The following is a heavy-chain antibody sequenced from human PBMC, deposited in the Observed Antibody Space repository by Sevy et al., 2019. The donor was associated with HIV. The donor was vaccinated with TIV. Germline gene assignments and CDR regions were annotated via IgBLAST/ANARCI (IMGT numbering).Heavy chain of an antibody. CDR3: ARGDTAMVWNWFDP. V-gene: IGHV1-8*01. CDR2: MNPNSGNT. J-gene: IGHJ5*02. Sequence: ASVKVSCKASGYTFTSYDIKWVRQATGQGLEWMGWMNPNSGNTGYAQKFQGRVTMTRNTSISTAYMELSSLRSEDTAVYYCARGDTAMVWNWFDPWGQGTLVTVSS. D-gene: IGHD5-18*01. CDR1: GYTFTSYD.